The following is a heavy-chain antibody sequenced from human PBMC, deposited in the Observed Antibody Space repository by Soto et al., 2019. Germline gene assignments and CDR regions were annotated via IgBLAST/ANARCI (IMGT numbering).Heavy chain of an antibody. CDR1: GFTFSNYA. CDR3: AIADCGPIFCHFRDY. CDR2: ISDSGDST. V-gene: IGHV3-23*01. J-gene: IGHJ4*02. D-gene: IGHD2-21*01. Sequence: EVQLLESGGGLVQPGGSLRLSCTASGFTFSNYAMSWVRQAPGKGLEWVSTISDSGDSTSSADSVRGRFTISRDNSKNTVYLQMDSLRAEDAALYYCAIADCGPIFCHFRDYWGQGTLVTVSS.